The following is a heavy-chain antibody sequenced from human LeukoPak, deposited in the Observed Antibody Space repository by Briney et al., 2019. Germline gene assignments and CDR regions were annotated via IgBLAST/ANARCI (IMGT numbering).Heavy chain of an antibody. V-gene: IGHV3-74*01. CDR1: GNYW. D-gene: IGHD6-6*01. CDR2: INSDGSWT. J-gene: IGHJ4*02. CDR3: ASPGLKVAARHLDLDY. Sequence: GRSLRLSCAASGNYWMHWVRQVPGKGLVWVSHINSDGSWTSYADSVKGRFTISRDNSKNTLYLQMNSLRAEDTAVYHCASPGLKVAARHLDLDYWGQGTLVTVSS.